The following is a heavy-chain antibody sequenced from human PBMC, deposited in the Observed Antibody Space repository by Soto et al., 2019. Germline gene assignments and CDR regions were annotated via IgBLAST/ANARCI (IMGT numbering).Heavy chain of an antibody. CDR3: SIVTAYGMDV. V-gene: IGHV1-69*01. Sequence: QVQLEQSGAEVKKPGSSLKVSCKATGGTFSNYAISWVRQAPGQGLEWMAGIIPVYGTPSDAQRFQDRVTIIAVESTTTAYMEVHSLRSEDTAIYYCSIVTAYGMDVWGPGTTVIVSS. CDR2: IIPVYGTP. D-gene: IGHD2-15*01. CDR1: GGTFSNYA. J-gene: IGHJ6*02.